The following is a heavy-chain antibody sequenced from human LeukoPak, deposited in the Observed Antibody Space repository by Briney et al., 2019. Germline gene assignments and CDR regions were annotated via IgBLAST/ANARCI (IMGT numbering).Heavy chain of an antibody. J-gene: IGHJ3*02. D-gene: IGHD4-17*01. CDR1: GFTFSSYD. CDR3: ARANLRCQGAFDI. V-gene: IGHV3-13*01. CDR2: IGTAGDT. Sequence: GGSLRLSCAASGFTFSSYDMHWVRHATGKGLEWVSAIGTAGDTYYPGSVKGRFTISRENAKNSLYLQMNSLRAGDTAVYYCARANLRCQGAFDIWGQGTMVTVSS.